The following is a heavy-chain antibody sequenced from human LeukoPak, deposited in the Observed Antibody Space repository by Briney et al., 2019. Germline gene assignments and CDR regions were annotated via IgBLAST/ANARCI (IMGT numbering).Heavy chain of an antibody. CDR2: TYYRSKWYT. Sequence: SQTLSLTCAISGDSVSSNSAAWNWIRQSPSRGLEWLGRTYYRSKWYTYYAASVKSRVAINRDTSKNQFSLQLNSVTPEDTAVYYCARSTGPIDYWGQGTLVTVSS. CDR3: ARSTGPIDY. CDR1: GDSVSSNSAA. J-gene: IGHJ4*02. V-gene: IGHV6-1*01. D-gene: IGHD1-1*01.